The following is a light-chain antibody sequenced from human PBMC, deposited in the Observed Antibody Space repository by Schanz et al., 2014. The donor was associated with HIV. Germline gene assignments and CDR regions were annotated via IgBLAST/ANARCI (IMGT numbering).Light chain of an antibody. CDR2: DFS. CDR1: SSDVGSYNL. CDR3: CSYAGSSSPVV. Sequence: QSALTQPASVSGSPGQSITISCTGTSSDVGSYNLVSWYQQHPGKAPKLMIYDFSDRPSGISSRFSGSKSGNTASLTISALQAEDEADYSCCSYAGSSSPVVFGGGTKLT. J-gene: IGLJ2*01. V-gene: IGLV2-23*02.